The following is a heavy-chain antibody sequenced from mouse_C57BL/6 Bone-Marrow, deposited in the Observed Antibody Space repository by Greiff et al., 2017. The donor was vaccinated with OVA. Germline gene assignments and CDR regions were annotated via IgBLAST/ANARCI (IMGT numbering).Heavy chain of an antibody. CDR1: GYTFTSYW. CDR3: ARRRPFLDY. V-gene: IGHV1-50*01. Sequence: VQLQQPGAELVKPRASVKLSCKASGYTFTSYWMQWVKQRPGQGLEWIGEIDPSDSYTNYNQKFKGKATLTVDTSSSTAYRQLGSLTSGYSAVYYCARRRPFLDYWSQGTTLTVSS. J-gene: IGHJ2*01. CDR2: IDPSDSYT.